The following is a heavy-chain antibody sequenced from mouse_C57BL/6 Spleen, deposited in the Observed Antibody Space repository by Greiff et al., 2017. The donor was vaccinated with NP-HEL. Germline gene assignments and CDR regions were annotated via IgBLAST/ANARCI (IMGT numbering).Heavy chain of an antibody. CDR3: ARTLGRYFDV. J-gene: IGHJ1*03. D-gene: IGHD4-1*01. CDR1: GYTFTSYW. CDR2: IDPSDSYT. V-gene: IGHV1-50*01. Sequence: VQLQQSGAELVKPGASVKLSCKASGYTFTSYWMQWVKQRPGQGLEWIGEIDPSDSYTNYNQKFKGKATLTVDTSSSTAYMQLSSLTSEDSAVYYWARTLGRYFDVWGTGTTVTVSS.